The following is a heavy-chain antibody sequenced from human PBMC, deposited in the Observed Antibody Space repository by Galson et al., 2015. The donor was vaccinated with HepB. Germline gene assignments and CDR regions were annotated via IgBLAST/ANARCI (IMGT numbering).Heavy chain of an antibody. V-gene: IGHV5-10-1*01. D-gene: IGHD6-19*01. J-gene: IGHJ5*02. Sequence: QSGAEVKKPGESLRISCQGSGYSFTNYWIAWVRQVPGKGLEWMGRIDPTDSYTNYSPSFRGHVTISADKSISTAYLQWSSLEASDTAIYFCARHLSSGWGYNWFDPWGQGTLVTVSS. CDR1: GYSFTNYW. CDR2: IDPTDSYT. CDR3: ARHLSSGWGYNWFDP.